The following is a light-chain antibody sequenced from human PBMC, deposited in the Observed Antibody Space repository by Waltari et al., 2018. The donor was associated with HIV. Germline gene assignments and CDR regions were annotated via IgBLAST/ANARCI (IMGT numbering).Light chain of an antibody. J-gene: IGLJ1*01. CDR2: EVS. CDR3: CSYAGSRTLV. Sequence: QSALTQPASVSGSPGQSHTISCSGTDVGSSNLVSWTQPHPGKVSKLIIYEVSKRPSGVSNRFSGSKSGDMASLTISGLQAEDEAEYHCCSYAGSRTLVFGTGTTVTVL. V-gene: IGLV2-23*02. CDR1: DVGSSNL.